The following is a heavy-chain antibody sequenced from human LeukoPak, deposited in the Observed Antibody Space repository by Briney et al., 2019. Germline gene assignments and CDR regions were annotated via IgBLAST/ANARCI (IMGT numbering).Heavy chain of an antibody. J-gene: IGHJ4*02. D-gene: IGHD3-22*01. V-gene: IGHV3-23*01. CDR1: GFTFSNFW. Sequence: GGSLRLSCTASGFTFSNFWMGWVRQAPGKGLEWVSGISGSGGRTYYAGSVRGRFTISRDNSRNRLYLQMNSLRAEDTALYYCAKRDYYDSNGYFFPYYFDNWGQGTLVAVSS. CDR2: ISGSGGRT. CDR3: AKRDYYDSNGYFFPYYFDN.